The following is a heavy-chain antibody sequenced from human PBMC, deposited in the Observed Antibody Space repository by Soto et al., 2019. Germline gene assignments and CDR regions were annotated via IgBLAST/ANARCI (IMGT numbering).Heavy chain of an antibody. J-gene: IGHJ5*02. D-gene: IGHD3-9*01. CDR1: GYKFSSYA. V-gene: IGHV1-18*01. Sequence: QLQLMQSGGEARNPGASVKVSCEASGYKFSSYAISWLRQAPGQGLEWMGLITPNSGYTNYAQTFQGRLILTTDIPSSTAYMDLTSLTYDDTAMYYCATSYDTGFDPWGQGTLVSVS. CDR2: ITPNSGYT. CDR3: ATSYDTGFDP.